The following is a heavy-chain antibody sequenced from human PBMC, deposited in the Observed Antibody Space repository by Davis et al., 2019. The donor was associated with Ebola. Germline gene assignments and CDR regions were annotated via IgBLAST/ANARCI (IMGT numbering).Heavy chain of an antibody. Sequence: GESLKISCEASGFSFKDYGMHWVRQAPGKGLEWVAVISYDGSNKYYADSVKGRFTISRDNSKNTLYLQMNSLRAEDTAVYYCAKDYFDYWGQGTLVTVSS. CDR2: ISYDGSNK. J-gene: IGHJ4*02. CDR3: AKDYFDY. V-gene: IGHV3-30*18. CDR1: GFSFKDYG.